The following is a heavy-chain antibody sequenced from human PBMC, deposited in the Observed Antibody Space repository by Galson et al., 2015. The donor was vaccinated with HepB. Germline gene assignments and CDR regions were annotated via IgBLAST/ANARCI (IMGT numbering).Heavy chain of an antibody. Sequence: LRLSCAASGFTFSSYAMHWVRQAPGKGLEWVAVISYDGSNKYYADSVKGRFTISRDNSKNTLYLQMNSLRAEDTAVYYCARDKWELDYWGQGTLVTVSS. V-gene: IGHV3-30-3*01. CDR2: ISYDGSNK. D-gene: IGHD1-26*01. CDR3: ARDKWELDY. J-gene: IGHJ4*02. CDR1: GFTFSSYA.